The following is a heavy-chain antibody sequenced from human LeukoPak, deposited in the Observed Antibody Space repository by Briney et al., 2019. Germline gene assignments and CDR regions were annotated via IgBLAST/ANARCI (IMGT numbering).Heavy chain of an antibody. V-gene: IGHV3-23*01. D-gene: IGHD4-17*01. CDR1: GFTFTTYA. CDR2: ISGGGETT. CDR3: ARDYADYVGYFFFDY. J-gene: IGHJ4*02. Sequence: PGGSLRLSCAASGFTFTTYAMSWVRQAPGKGLEWVSTISGGGETTYYADSAKGRFTISRDNSQNTLYLQMNSLRAEDTAVYYCARDYADYVGYFFFDYWGQGTLVTVSS.